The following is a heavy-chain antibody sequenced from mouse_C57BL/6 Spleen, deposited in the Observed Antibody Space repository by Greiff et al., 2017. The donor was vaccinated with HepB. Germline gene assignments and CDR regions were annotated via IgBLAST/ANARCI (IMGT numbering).Heavy chain of an antibody. Sequence: EVKLVESGPGLVKPSQSLSLTCSVTGYSITSGYYWNWIRQFPGNKLEWMGYISYDGSNNYNPSLKNRISITRDTSKNQFFLKLNSVTTEDTATYYCARDRERAYFDYWGQGTTLTVSS. CDR3: ARDRERAYFDY. J-gene: IGHJ2*01. V-gene: IGHV3-6*01. CDR2: ISYDGSN. CDR1: GYSITSGYY. D-gene: IGHD3-3*01.